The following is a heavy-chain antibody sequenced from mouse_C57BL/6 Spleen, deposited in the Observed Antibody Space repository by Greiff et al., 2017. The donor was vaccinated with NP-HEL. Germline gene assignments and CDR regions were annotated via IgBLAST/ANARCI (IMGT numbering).Heavy chain of an antibody. CDR2: IRSKSNNYAT. Sequence: EVQLVESGGGLVQPKGSLKLSCAASGFSFNTYAMNWVRQAPGKGLEWVARIRSKSNNYATYYADSVKDRFTISRDDSESMLYLQMNNLKTEDTAMYYCVRTIYYEGNYFDYWGQGTTLTVSS. CDR3: VRTIYYEGNYFDY. V-gene: IGHV10-1*01. D-gene: IGHD2-4*01. J-gene: IGHJ2*01. CDR1: GFSFNTYA.